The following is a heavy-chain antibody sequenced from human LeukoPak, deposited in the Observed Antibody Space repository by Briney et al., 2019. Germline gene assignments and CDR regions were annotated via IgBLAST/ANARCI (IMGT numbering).Heavy chain of an antibody. D-gene: IGHD3-10*02. V-gene: IGHV3-21*01. CDR1: GFTFSSYS. J-gene: IGHJ4*02. Sequence: GGSLRLSCAASGFTFSSYSMNWVRQAPGKGLEWVSSISSSSSYIYYADSVKGRFTISRDNAKNSLYLQMNSLRAEDTAVYYCASQYFLILSLYYFDYWGQGTLVTVSS. CDR2: ISSSSSYI. CDR3: ASQYFLILSLYYFDY.